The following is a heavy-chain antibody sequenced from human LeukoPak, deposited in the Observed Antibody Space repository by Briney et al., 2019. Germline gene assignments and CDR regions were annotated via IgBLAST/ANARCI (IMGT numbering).Heavy chain of an antibody. CDR1: GGSISSYY. V-gene: IGHV4-59*08. CDR3: ASLITGTTSSFDY. CDR2: IYYSGST. D-gene: IGHD1-7*01. J-gene: IGHJ4*02. Sequence: SETLSLTCTVSGGSISSYYWSRIRQPPGKGLEWIGYIYYSGSTNYNPSLKSRVTISVDTSKNQFSLKLSSVTAADTAVYYCASLITGTTSSFDYWGQGTLVTVSS.